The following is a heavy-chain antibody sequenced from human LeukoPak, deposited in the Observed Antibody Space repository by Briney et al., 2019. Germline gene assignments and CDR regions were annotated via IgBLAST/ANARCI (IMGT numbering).Heavy chain of an antibody. CDR1: GYTFNDYG. CDR3: ARDEIFGVGTHFDD. V-gene: IGHV1-18*01. D-gene: IGHD3-3*01. Sequence: ASVKVSCKTSGYTFNDYGISWVRQAPGQGLEWMGWISVYNVNTNYAQKCQGRVTMTRDTSTNTVYMELTSLASDDTAVYFCARDEIFGVGTHFDDWGQGTLVIVSS. J-gene: IGHJ4*02. CDR2: ISVYNVNT.